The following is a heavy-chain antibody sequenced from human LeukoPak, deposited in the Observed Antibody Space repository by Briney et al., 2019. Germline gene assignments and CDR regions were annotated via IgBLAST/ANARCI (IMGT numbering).Heavy chain of an antibody. Sequence: GGSLRLSCAASGVTFSTYETNWVRQGPGQGRDWVSYIASIDRTRTYADSVNGRFTISRDNAYNSLYLEMNSLRAEDTALYYCAREIVSAVAGNFDYWGPGPLVTVSS. CDR2: IASIDRTR. J-gene: IGHJ4*02. CDR3: AREIVSAVAGNFDY. V-gene: IGHV3-48*03. D-gene: IGHD6-19*01. CDR1: GVTFSTYE.